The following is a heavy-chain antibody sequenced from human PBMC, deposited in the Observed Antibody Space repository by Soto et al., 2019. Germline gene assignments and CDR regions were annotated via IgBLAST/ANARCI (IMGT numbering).Heavy chain of an antibody. CDR2: INAGSGNT. CDR1: GYTFTHYA. CDR3: ARGLAADGA. J-gene: IGHJ4*02. Sequence: QVQLVQSGAEVKKPGASVKGSCTASGYTFTHYAIHWVRHAPGQRLEWMGFINAGSGNTKYSQTFQGRLTFTKDTSASTAYMDLSSMRSEDTGINYDARGLAADGAGGQAKLVTVSS. V-gene: IGHV1-3*01. D-gene: IGHD6-13*01.